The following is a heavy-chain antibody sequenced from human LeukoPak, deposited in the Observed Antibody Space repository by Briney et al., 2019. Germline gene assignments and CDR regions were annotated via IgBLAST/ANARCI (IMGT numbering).Heavy chain of an antibody. CDR2: ISSSSSTI. CDR1: GFTSTRYS. CDR3: ARARLAPKGYYYMDV. Sequence: RGSLRLSCAASGFTSTRYSIKSVCHAPRKRVGCVSYISSSSSTIYYADSVKGRFITSRDNAKNSLYLQMNSLRAEDTAVYYCARARLAPKGYYYMDVWGKGTTVTVSS. V-gene: IGHV3-48*01. J-gene: IGHJ6*03. D-gene: IGHD3-22*01.